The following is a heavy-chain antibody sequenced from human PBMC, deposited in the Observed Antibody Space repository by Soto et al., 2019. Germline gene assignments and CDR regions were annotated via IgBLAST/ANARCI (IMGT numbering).Heavy chain of an antibody. CDR3: ASWVSAHFDA. D-gene: IGHD2-8*01. Sequence: GGSLRLSCAASGFTSAYHAMNWVRQAPGKGLEWVSTISSNGQNTHYADSVKGRFIISSDNSSSTVDLQMNSLRVEDTAVYYCASWVSAHFDAWGQGTLVTVSS. CDR1: GFTSAYHA. V-gene: IGHV3-23*01. CDR2: ISSNGQNT. J-gene: IGHJ4*02.